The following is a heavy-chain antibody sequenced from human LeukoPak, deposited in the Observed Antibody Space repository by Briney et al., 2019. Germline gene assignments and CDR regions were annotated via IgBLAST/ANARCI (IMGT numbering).Heavy chain of an antibody. CDR3: ARFAKGYGSGDIDY. CDR1: GFTVSSNY. V-gene: IGHV3-7*01. J-gene: IGHJ4*02. D-gene: IGHD3-10*01. Sequence: GGSLRLSCAASGFTVSSNYMSWVRQAPGKGLEWVANIKQDGDLKYYVDSVEGRFTISRDNAKNSLYLQMNSLNTEDTAVYYCARFAKGYGSGDIDYWGQGTLVTVSS. CDR2: IKQDGDLK.